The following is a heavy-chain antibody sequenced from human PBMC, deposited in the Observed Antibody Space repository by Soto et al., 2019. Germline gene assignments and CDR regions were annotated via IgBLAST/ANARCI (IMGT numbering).Heavy chain of an antibody. CDR3: ARGPTYDYVWGSYRMDAFEI. CDR1: GYTFTSYD. Sequence: ASVKVSCNASGYTFTSYDINWVRQATGQGLEWMGWMNPNSGNTGYAQKFHGRVTMTRNTSISTAYMELSSLRSEDTAVYYCARGPTYDYVWGSYRMDAFEIWGQGTMLTVS. CDR2: MNPNSGNT. D-gene: IGHD3-16*02. J-gene: IGHJ3*02. V-gene: IGHV1-8*01.